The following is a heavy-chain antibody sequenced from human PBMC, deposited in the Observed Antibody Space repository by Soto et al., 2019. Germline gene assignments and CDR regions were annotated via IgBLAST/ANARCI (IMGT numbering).Heavy chain of an antibody. CDR1: GGSISSSNYH. Sequence: PSETLSLTCTVSGGSISSSNYHWGWIRQPPGKGLEWIGSMYYSGSTYYNPSLKSRVTISVDTSKNQFSLKLTSVTAADTAVYHCARHVGSSPPGSWGQGTLVTVSS. V-gene: IGHV4-39*01. D-gene: IGHD1-26*01. CDR3: ARHVGSSPPGS. CDR2: MYYSGST. J-gene: IGHJ4*02.